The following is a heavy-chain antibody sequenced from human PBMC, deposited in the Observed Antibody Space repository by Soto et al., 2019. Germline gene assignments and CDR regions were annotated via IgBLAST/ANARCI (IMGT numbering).Heavy chain of an antibody. CDR2: TRNKANSYTT. Sequence: EVQLVESGGGLVQPGGSLRLSCAASGFTFSDHYMDWVRQAPGKGLEWVGRTRNKANSYTTEYAASVKGRFTISRDDSKNSLYLQMNSLKTEDTAVYYCARVGGDGYSHDAFDIWGQGTMVTVSS. D-gene: IGHD3-16*01. CDR3: ARVGGDGYSHDAFDI. J-gene: IGHJ3*02. CDR1: GFTFSDHY. V-gene: IGHV3-72*01.